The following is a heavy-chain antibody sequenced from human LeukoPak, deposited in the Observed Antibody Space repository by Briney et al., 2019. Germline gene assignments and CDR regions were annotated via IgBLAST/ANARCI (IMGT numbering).Heavy chain of an antibody. V-gene: IGHV4-34*01. CDR3: ARRYRQWLAEYFQH. CDR2: INHRGST. J-gene: IGHJ1*01. CDR1: GGSFSGYY. D-gene: IGHD6-19*01. Sequence: SETLSLTCAVYGGSFSGYYWSGIRQPPGKGVEWIGEINHRGSTNYNPSLKRRVTISVDTSKNQFSMTLSSVTAADKAVYYCARRYRQWLAEYFQHWGQGTLVTVSS.